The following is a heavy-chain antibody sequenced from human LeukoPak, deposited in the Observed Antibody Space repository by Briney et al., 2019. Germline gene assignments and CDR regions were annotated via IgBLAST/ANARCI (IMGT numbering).Heavy chain of an antibody. D-gene: IGHD6-13*01. CDR3: AKPTSSWAPFDY. Sequence: GSLRLSCAASGFIFTNYAFSWVRQAPGKGLGWVSGITGSGTITYYADSVKGRFTISRDNSKNTLYLQMNSLRAEDTAVYYCAKPTSSWAPFDYWGQGTLVTVSS. CDR1: GFIFTNYA. J-gene: IGHJ4*02. V-gene: IGHV3-23*01. CDR2: ITGSGTIT.